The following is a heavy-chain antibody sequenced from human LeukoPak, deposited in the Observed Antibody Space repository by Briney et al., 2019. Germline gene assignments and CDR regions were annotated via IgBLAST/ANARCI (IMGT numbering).Heavy chain of an antibody. Sequence: GGSLRLSCAASGFTFSSYSMNWVRQAPGKGLEWVSYISSSSSTIYYADSVKGRFTISRDNAKNSLYLQMNSLRAEDTAVYYCARGDIGVVRGVTTDAFDIWGQGTMVTVSS. CDR3: ARGDIGVVRGVTTDAFDI. CDR1: GFTFSSYS. V-gene: IGHV3-48*04. D-gene: IGHD3-10*01. J-gene: IGHJ3*02. CDR2: ISSSSSTI.